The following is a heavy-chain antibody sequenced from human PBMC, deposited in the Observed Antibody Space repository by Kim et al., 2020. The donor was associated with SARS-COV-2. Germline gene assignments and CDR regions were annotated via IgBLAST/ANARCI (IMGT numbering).Heavy chain of an antibody. CDR1: GASISRYY. CDR2: IYNSGST. Sequence: SETLSLTCTVSGASISRYYWSWIRQSPGKGLEWMGYIYNSGSTNYNPSLKSPVTISLDTSKNHFSLKLRSVTAADTAVYFCAKSLDYSYYMDVWGEGTTVVVSS. V-gene: IGHV4-59*01. J-gene: IGHJ6*03. CDR3: AKSLDYSYYMDV.